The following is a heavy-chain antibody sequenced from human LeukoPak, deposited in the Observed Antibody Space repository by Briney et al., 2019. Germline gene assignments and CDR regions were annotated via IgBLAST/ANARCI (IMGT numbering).Heavy chain of an antibody. CDR1: GFTFSSYG. D-gene: IGHD1-14*01. V-gene: IGHV3-30*18. Sequence: GGSLRLSCAASGFTFSSYGMHWVRQAPGKGLEWVAVISYDGSNKYYADSVKGRFTISRDNSKNTLYLQMNSLRAGDTAVYYCAKAPTGEHDHYWGQGTLVTVSS. CDR3: AKAPTGEHDHY. J-gene: IGHJ4*02. CDR2: ISYDGSNK.